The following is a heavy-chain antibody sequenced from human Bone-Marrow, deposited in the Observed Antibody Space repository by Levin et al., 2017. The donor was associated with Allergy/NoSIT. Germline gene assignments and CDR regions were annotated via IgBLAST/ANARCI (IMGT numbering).Heavy chain of an antibody. J-gene: IGHJ4*02. CDR2: ISSSSSYT. CDR1: GFTFSDYY. CDR3: ARAPRRITIFGVVATQMNLTFDY. V-gene: IGHV3-11*06. D-gene: IGHD3-3*01. Sequence: GGSLRLSCAASGFTFSDYYMSWIRQAPGKGLEWVSYISSSSSYTNYADSVKGRFTISRDNAKNSLYLQMNSLRAEDTAVYYCARAPRRITIFGVVATQMNLTFDYWGQGTLVTVSS.